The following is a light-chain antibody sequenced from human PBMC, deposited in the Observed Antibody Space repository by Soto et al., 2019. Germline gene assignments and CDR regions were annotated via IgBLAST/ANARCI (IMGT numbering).Light chain of an antibody. J-gene: IGLJ1*01. CDR1: NIGSKS. CDR2: DDS. CDR3: QVWDTSSDHYV. V-gene: IGLV3-21*02. Sequence: SYDLTQPPSVSVAPGQTAKIICGGNNIGSKSVQWYQQKPGQAPVLVVYDDSDRPSGIPERFSGSKSWNTATLTISRVEAGDEADYYCQVWDTSSDHYVFGTGTKVT.